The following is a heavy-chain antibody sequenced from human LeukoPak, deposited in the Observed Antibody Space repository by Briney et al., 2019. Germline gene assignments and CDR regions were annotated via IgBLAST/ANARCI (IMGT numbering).Heavy chain of an antibody. CDR2: IYYSGST. V-gene: IGHV4-31*02. D-gene: IGHD2-2*01. Sequence: PSETLSLTCIVSGDSISSGANYWSWIRQHPGKGLEWIGSIYYSGSTYYNPSLESRVTISVDTSKNQFSLKLSSVTAADTAVYYCARDGPAAPDAFDIWGQGTMVTVSS. CDR1: GDSISSGANY. CDR3: ARDGPAAPDAFDI. J-gene: IGHJ3*02.